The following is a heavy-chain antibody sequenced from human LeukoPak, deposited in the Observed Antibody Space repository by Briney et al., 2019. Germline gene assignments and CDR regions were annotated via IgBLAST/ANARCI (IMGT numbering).Heavy chain of an antibody. CDR2: IKQDGSER. CDR1: GFTFSSYW. Sequence: GGSLRLSCAASGFTFSSYWMSWVRQAPGKGLEWVANIKQDGSERYYVDSVKGRFTISRDNAKNSLYLQMNSLRAEDTAVYYCARAIDDYGDPCQFDYWGQGTLVTVSS. J-gene: IGHJ4*02. CDR3: ARAIDDYGDPCQFDY. D-gene: IGHD4-17*01. V-gene: IGHV3-7*01.